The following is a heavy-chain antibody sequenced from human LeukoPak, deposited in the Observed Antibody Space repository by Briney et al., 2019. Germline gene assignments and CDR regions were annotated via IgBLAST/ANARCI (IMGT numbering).Heavy chain of an antibody. CDR2: IYSGGST. J-gene: IGHJ6*02. CDR1: GFTVSINY. V-gene: IGHV3-53*01. D-gene: IGHD6-13*01. CDR3: ASYRSSWYEYYYYGMDV. Sequence: GGSLRLFCAASGFTVSINYMSWARQAPGKALEWVSVIYSGGSTYYADSVKGRFTISRDNSKNTMYLQMNSLRAEGTAVYYCASYRSSWYEYYYYGMDVWGQGTTVTV.